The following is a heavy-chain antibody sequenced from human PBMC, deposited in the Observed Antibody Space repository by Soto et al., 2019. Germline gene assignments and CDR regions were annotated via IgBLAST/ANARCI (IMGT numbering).Heavy chain of an antibody. CDR3: TRRARSSLYHFDF. V-gene: IGHV5-10-1*01. J-gene: IGHJ4*02. D-gene: IGHD2-2*01. CDR1: GYSFTAYW. Sequence: GESLLISCQASGYSFTAYWITWVRQMPGKGLEWMATIDPSDSYVDYSPSFRGHVTFSVDRSITTVYLQWNSLKASDSAMYFCTRRARSSLYHFDFWGQGALVTVSS. CDR2: IDPSDSYV.